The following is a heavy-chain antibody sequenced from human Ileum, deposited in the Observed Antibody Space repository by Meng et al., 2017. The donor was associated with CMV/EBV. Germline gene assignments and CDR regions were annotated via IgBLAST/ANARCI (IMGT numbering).Heavy chain of an antibody. J-gene: IGHJ4*02. CDR1: GFTFSVYW. D-gene: IGHD2-8*02. CDR2: ISGGGI. CDR3: VKGLTVFDY. Sequence: GGSLRLSCAASGFTFSVYWMNWVRQGPGKGLEWVSIISGGGIYYADSVKGRLTISRDNSKNMLYLQMNSLRAEDTALYYCVKGLTVFDYWGQGTLVTVSS. V-gene: IGHV3-23*03.